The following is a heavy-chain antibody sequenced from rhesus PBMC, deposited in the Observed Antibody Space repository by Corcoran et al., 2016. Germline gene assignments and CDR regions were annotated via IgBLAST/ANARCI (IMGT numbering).Heavy chain of an antibody. Sequence: EVQLVQSGAEVKRPGESLKISCKTSGYSFTSYWISWVRKMPGKGLEWVGAFFPNHSRPRTVPSFQGPAPLPADSPIRTAYLQWSSLKASDSATYYCAKDLGPYYNDWGQGVVVTVSS. V-gene: IGHV5-2*01. CDR1: GYSFTSYW. CDR2: FFPNHSRP. D-gene: IGHD3-3*01. J-gene: IGHJ6*01. CDR3: AKDLGPYYND.